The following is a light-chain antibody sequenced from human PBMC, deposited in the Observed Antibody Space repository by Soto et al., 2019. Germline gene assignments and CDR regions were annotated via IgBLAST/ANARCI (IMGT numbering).Light chain of an antibody. CDR2: TND. Sequence: QSALTQPPSASGTPGQRVTISCSGSSPNIGSNIVNWYQQLPGTAPKLLIYTNDQRPSGVPDRFSGSKSGTSASLAISGLQSEDEADYYCATWDDRLNGYVFGTGTKLTVL. CDR1: SPNIGSNI. J-gene: IGLJ1*01. V-gene: IGLV1-44*01. CDR3: ATWDDRLNGYV.